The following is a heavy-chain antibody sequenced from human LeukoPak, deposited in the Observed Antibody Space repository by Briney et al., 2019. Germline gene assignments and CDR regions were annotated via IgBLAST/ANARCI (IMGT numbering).Heavy chain of an antibody. CDR1: GGSISSYY. CDR3: ARANPTYYYDSSGSLFDY. Sequence: SETLSLTCTVSGGSISSYYWSWIRQPPGKGLEWIGYIYYSGSTNYNPSLKSRVTISVDTSKNQFSLKLSSVTAADTAVYYCARANPTYYYDSSGSLFDYWGQGTLVTVSS. V-gene: IGHV4-59*01. D-gene: IGHD3-22*01. J-gene: IGHJ4*02. CDR2: IYYSGST.